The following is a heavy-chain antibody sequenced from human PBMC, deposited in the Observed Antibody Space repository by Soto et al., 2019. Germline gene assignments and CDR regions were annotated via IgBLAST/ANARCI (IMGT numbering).Heavy chain of an antibody. J-gene: IGHJ6*02. D-gene: IGHD6-13*01. CDR2: INHSGST. V-gene: IGHV4-34*01. CDR1: GGSFSGYY. Sequence: SLTCAVYGGSFSGYYWSWIRQPPGKGLEWIGEINHSGSTNYNPSLKSRVTISVDTSKNQFSLKLSSVTAADTAMYYCARVAAGTGYYYYYYGMDVWGQGTTVTVSS. CDR3: ARVAAGTGYYYYYYGMDV.